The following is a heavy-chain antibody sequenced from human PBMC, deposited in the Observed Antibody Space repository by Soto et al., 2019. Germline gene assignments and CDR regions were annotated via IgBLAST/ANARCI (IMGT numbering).Heavy chain of an antibody. CDR1: GVTFSGNA. CDR3: AKTAGPTWTQLRLDC. D-gene: IGHD5-18*01. J-gene: IGHJ4*02. Sequence: QLLDSGGGVVQPGWSLRLSCVASGVTFSGNAMFWVRQAPGKGLEWVSSIGGSGVTTYYADSVKVRFTISRENSKNTLYLQMNSLSAEDTALYYCAKTAGPTWTQLRLDCWGQGTLVTVS. CDR2: IGGSGVTT. V-gene: IGHV3-23*01.